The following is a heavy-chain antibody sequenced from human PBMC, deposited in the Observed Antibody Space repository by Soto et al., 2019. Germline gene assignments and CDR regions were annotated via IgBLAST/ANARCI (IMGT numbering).Heavy chain of an antibody. V-gene: IGHV5-10-1*01. J-gene: IGHJ6*02. Sequence: GESLKISCKGSGYSYTSYWITWVRQMPGKGLEWMGRIDPSDSHTNYSPYFQGHVTISTGKSISTAYLQWSSLKASDTAMYYCEAHPKEYSSNVLDVWGQGTTVTRLL. CDR2: IDPSDSHT. CDR1: GYSYTSYW. CDR3: EAHPKEYSSNVLDV.